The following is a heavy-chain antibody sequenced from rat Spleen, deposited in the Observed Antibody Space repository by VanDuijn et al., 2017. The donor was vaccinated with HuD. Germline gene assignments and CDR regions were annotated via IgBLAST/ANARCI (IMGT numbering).Heavy chain of an antibody. J-gene: IGHJ2*01. D-gene: IGHD1-12*02. V-gene: IGHV3-1*01. Sequence: EVQLQESGPGLVKPSQSLSLTCSVTGDSISSNFWGWIRKFPGNKMEWMGYISNSGSTDSNQSLKSRISITRATSKNQFFLQLNSVTTEDTATYYCARRRYDVTYYLYWGQGVMVTVSS. CDR2: ISNSGST. CDR3: ARRRYDVTYYLY. CDR1: GDSISSNF.